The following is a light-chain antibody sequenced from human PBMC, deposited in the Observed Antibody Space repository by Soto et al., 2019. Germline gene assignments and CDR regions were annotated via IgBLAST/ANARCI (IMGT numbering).Light chain of an antibody. V-gene: IGKV3D-20*02. CDR3: QQRSNWPS. J-gene: IGKJ5*01. CDR2: GAS. Sequence: ELVLTQSPGTLSLSPGERATLSCRASQSLTNNYFAWYQQKPGQAPRLLIYGASSRATGVPDRFSGSRPGTDFTLTISSLESEDFAVYYCQQRSNWPSFGQGTRLEIK. CDR1: QSLTNNY.